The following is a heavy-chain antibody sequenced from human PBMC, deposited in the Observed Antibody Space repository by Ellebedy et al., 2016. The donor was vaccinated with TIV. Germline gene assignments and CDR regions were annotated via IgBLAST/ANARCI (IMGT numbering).Heavy chain of an antibody. D-gene: IGHD3-10*01. CDR2: IYHSGRT. Sequence: SETLSLTCIVSGGSLSSSSSYWAWIRQPPGKGLEWIGSIYHSGRTYYNPSLKSRVTISVDTSKNQFSLKLTSVTAADTAEYYCARWFGELLYVRWFDPWGQGTLVTVSS. J-gene: IGHJ5*02. CDR1: GGSLSSSSSY. V-gene: IGHV4-39*01. CDR3: ARWFGELLYVRWFDP.